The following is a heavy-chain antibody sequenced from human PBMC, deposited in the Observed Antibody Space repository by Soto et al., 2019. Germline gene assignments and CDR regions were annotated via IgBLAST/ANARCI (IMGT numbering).Heavy chain of an antibody. CDR2: IVVGSGNT. Sequence: QMQLVQSGPEVKKPGTSVKVSCKASGFTFTSSAVQWVRQARGQRLEWIGWIVVGSGNTNYAQKFQERVTITRDMSTSTAYMELSSLRSEETAVYYCAAVGDSTGRQGGIVFDYWGQGTLVTVSS. CDR3: AAVGDSTGRQGGIVFDY. J-gene: IGHJ4*02. V-gene: IGHV1-58*01. CDR1: GFTFTSSA. D-gene: IGHD3-10*01.